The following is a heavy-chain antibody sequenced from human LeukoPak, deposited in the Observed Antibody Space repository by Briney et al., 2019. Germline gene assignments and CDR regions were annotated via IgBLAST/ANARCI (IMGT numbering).Heavy chain of an antibody. D-gene: IGHD3-3*01. CDR1: GGTFSSYA. Sequence: ASVKVSCKASGGTFSSYAISWVRQAPGQGLEWMGGIIPIFGTVNYAQKFQGRVTITADKSTSTAYMELSSLRSEDTAVYFCARSLFRFLEWSYRSYYYYYMDVWGKGTTVTVSS. CDR2: IIPIFGTV. CDR3: ARSLFRFLEWSYRSYYYYYMDV. J-gene: IGHJ6*03. V-gene: IGHV1-69*06.